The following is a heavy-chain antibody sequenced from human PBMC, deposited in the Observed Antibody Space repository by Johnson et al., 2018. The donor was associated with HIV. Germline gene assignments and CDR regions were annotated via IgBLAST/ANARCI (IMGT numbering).Heavy chain of an antibody. CDR3: ARVDGSTWYSLYDAFDI. Sequence: EQLVESGGGVVQPGRSLRLSCAAFGFTFSSYVMHWVRQAPGKGLEWVVNIKQDGSEKYYVDSVKGRFTISRDNAKKSLYLQMNSLRAEDTAVYYCARVDGSTWYSLYDAFDIWGQGTMVTVSS. CDR1: GFTFSSYV. D-gene: IGHD6-13*01. V-gene: IGHV3-7*01. CDR2: IKQDGSEK. J-gene: IGHJ3*02.